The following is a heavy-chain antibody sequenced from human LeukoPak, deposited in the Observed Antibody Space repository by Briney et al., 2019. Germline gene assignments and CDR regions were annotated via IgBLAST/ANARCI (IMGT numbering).Heavy chain of an antibody. Sequence: PGGSLRLSCAASGFTFSSYAMSWVRQAPGKGLEWVSVISGSGGTTKYADSVKGRFTISRDNSKNTVSLQMNSLRAEDTAIYYCAKVPRVPATMRGSTSGNYYYYMDVWGKGTTVTVSS. V-gene: IGHV3-23*01. CDR2: ISGSGGTT. CDR1: GFTFSSYA. CDR3: AKVPRVPATMRGSTSGNYYYYMDV. D-gene: IGHD2-2*01. J-gene: IGHJ6*03.